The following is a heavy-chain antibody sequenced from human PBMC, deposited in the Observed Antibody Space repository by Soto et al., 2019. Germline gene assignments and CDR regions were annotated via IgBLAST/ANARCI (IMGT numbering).Heavy chain of an antibody. CDR1: GGTFSSYA. CDR2: IIPIFGTA. CDR3: ARCDSAVWLQLLAKTPYYYYGMDV. Sequence: GASVKVSCKASGGTFSSYAISWVRQAPGQGLEWMGGIIPIFGTANYAQKFQGRVTITADESTSTAYMELSSLRSEDTAVYYCARCDSAVWLQLLAKTPYYYYGMDVWGQGTTVTVSS. V-gene: IGHV1-69*13. J-gene: IGHJ6*02. D-gene: IGHD5-12*01.